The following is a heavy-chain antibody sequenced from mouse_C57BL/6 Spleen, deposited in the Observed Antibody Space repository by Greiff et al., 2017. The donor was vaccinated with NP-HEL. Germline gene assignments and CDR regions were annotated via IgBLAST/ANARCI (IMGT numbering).Heavy chain of an antibody. D-gene: IGHD2-4*01. CDR3: ARPLYDYGFAY. CDR2: IYPGSGNT. CDR1: GYSFTSYY. Sequence: VQLQQSGPELVKPGASVKISCKASGYSFTSYYIHWVKQRPGQGLEWIGWIYPGSGNTKYNEKFKGKATLTADTSSSTAYMQLSSLTSEDSAVYYCARPLYDYGFAYWGQGTLVTVSA. V-gene: IGHV1-66*01. J-gene: IGHJ3*01.